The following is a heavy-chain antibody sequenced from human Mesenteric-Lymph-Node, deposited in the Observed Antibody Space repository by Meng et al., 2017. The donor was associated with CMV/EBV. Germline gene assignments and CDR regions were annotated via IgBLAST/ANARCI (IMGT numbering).Heavy chain of an antibody. CDR3: ASHYDSPAGYYYGMDV. J-gene: IGHJ6*02. CDR1: GFTFSSYE. Sequence: GESLKISCAASGFTFSSYEMNWVRQAPGKGLEWVSYISSSGSTIYYADSVKGRFTISRDNAKNTLYLQMNSLRAEDTAVYYCASHYDSPAGYYYGMDVWGHGTAVTVSS. CDR2: ISSSGSTI. D-gene: IGHD5-12*01. V-gene: IGHV3-48*03.